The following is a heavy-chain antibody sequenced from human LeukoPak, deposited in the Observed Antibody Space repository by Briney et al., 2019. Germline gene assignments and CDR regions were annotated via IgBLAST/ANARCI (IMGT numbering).Heavy chain of an antibody. J-gene: IGHJ4*02. CDR2: IYYSGNT. Sequence: PSETLSLTCTVSGGSISSSTYYWGWIRQPPGKGLEWTGMIYYSGNTDYNLSLQSRVSMSVDTSKNQFSLKLTSVAAADTAIYYCARLVWFGDLLHVFDYWGQGLLVTVSS. D-gene: IGHD3-10*01. CDR3: ARLVWFGDLLHVFDY. CDR1: GGSISSSTYY. V-gene: IGHV4-39*01.